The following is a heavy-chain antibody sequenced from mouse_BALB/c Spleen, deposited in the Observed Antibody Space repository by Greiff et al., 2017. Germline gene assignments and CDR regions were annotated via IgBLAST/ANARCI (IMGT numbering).Heavy chain of an antibody. CDR3: ARDYYGSSYVFDY. V-gene: IGHV5-6-5*01. CDR2: ISSGGST. D-gene: IGHD1-1*01. Sequence: VQLKESGGGLVKPGGSLKLSCAASGFTFSSYAMSWVRQTPEKRLEWVASISSGGSTYYPDSVKGRFTISRDNARNILYLQMSSLRSEDTAMYYCARDYYGSSYVFDYWGQGTTLTVSS. CDR1: GFTFSSYA. J-gene: IGHJ2*01.